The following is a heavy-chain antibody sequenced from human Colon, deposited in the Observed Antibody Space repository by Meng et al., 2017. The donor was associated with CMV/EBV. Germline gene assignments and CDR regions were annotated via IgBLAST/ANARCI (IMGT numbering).Heavy chain of an antibody. CDR1: GDSISTFY. V-gene: IGHV4-59*01. CDR2: IYYSGYT. CDR3: ASGMYDILTGPTYYFDY. Sequence: GSLRLSCTVSGDSISTFYWSWIRQPPGKGREWIGYIYYSGYTNYNPSLKSRVTISVDTSKNQFSLKLSSVTAADTAVYYCASGMYDILTGPTYYFDYWGQGTLVTVSS. D-gene: IGHD3-9*01. J-gene: IGHJ4*02.